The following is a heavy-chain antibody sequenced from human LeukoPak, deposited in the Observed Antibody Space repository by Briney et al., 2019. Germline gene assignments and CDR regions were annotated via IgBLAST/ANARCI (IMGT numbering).Heavy chain of an antibody. D-gene: IGHD3-22*01. J-gene: IGHJ4*02. CDR1: GDTFSSYA. CDR3: AGTDRRYFDY. Sequence: SVKVSCKASGDTFSSYAINWVRQAPGQGLEWMGGIIPIFGTTNYAQKFQGRVTITTDESTNTAYMELSSLRSEDMAVYYCAGTDRRYFDYWGQGTLVTVSS. V-gene: IGHV1-69*05. CDR2: IIPIFGTT.